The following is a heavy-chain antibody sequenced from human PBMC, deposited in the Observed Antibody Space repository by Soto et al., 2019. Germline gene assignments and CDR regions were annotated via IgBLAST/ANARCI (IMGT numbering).Heavy chain of an antibody. CDR1: GFIFENFG. J-gene: IGHJ5*02. V-gene: IGHV3-23*01. CDR3: AKNQGVELVPLATVDWFDP. CDR2: ISGSGFKE. D-gene: IGHD1-26*01. Sequence: SLRLSCAASGFIFENFGMSWVRQAPGKGLEWISSISGSGFKEYYADSVKGRFTISRGNSKSTVYLELNNLSAEDTAVYHCAKNQGVELVPLATVDWFDPWGQGSVVTVSS.